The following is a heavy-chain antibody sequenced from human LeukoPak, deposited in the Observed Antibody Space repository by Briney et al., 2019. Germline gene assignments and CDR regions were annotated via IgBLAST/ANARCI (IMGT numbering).Heavy chain of an antibody. J-gene: IGHJ5*02. Sequence: SETLSLTCSVSGDSISSYFWSWIRQSPGKGLEWIGYIYYSGTTNYNPSFKSRVIISVDTSKSQFSLKLSSVTAADSALYYCAGHQGCTSPDCSNWFDRGGQGTLVTVSS. CDR1: GDSISSYF. D-gene: IGHD2-21*02. CDR2: IYYSGTT. CDR3: AGHQGCTSPDCSNWFDR. V-gene: IGHV4-59*01.